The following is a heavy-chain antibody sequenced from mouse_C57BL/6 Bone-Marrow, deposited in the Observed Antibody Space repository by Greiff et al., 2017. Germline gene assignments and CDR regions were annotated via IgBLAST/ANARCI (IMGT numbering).Heavy chain of an antibody. Sequence: QVQLQQSGPELVKPGASVKISCKASGYAFSSSWMNWVKQRPGKGLEWIGRIYPGDGDTNYNGKVKGKATLTADKSSSTAYMQLSSLTSEDSAVYFCARSGDYDGYYGGYFDVWGTGTTVTVSS. D-gene: IGHD2-3*01. J-gene: IGHJ1*03. V-gene: IGHV1-82*01. CDR2: IYPGDGDT. CDR3: ARSGDYDGYYGGYFDV. CDR1: GYAFSSSW.